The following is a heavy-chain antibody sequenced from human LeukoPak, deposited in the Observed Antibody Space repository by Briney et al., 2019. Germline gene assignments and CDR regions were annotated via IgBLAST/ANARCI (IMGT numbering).Heavy chain of an antibody. V-gene: IGHV4-61*02. CDR3: ASVRVEMATSYYYYYYMDV. CDR1: GGSISSGSYY. Sequence: PPETLSLTCTVSGGSISSGSYYWSWIRQPAGKGLEWIGRIYTSGSTNYNPSLKSRVTISVDTSKNQFSLKLSSVTAADTAVYYCASVRVEMATSYYYYYYMDVWGKGTTVTVSS. J-gene: IGHJ6*03. CDR2: IYTSGST. D-gene: IGHD5-24*01.